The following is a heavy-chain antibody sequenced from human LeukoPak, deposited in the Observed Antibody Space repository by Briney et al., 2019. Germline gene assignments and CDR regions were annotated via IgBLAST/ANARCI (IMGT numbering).Heavy chain of an antibody. CDR3: ARQTVTGTGRGYSDC. CDR2: ISYSGST. J-gene: IGHJ4*02. D-gene: IGHD6-19*01. V-gene: IGHV4-39*01. Sequence: SETLSLTCTVSGGSISSSTYYWGWIRQPPGKGLEWIGSISYSGSTYYNPSLNSRVTISVDTSKSQFSLKLSSVTAADTAVYYCARQTVTGTGRGYSDCLGQGTLVTVSS. CDR1: GGSISSSTYY.